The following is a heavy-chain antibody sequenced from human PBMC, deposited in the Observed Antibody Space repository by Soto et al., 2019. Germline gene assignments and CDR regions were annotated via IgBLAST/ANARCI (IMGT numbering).Heavy chain of an antibody. V-gene: IGHV1-3*01. CDR2: INAGNGST. D-gene: IGHD1-1*01. CDR1: GYTFTSDA. CDR3: ARSPRRGRHDAFDI. Sequence: ASVKVSCKASGYTFTSDAMHWVRQAPGQRLEWMGWINAGNGSTSYAQKFQGRVTMTRDTSTSTVYMELSSLRSEDTAVYYCARSPRRGRHDAFDIWGQGTMVTVSS. J-gene: IGHJ3*02.